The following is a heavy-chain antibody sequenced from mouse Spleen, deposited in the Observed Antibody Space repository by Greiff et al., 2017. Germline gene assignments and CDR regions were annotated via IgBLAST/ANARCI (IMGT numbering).Heavy chain of an antibody. V-gene: IGHV14-2*01. CDR2: IDPEDGET. CDR3: ARSRLTTAIDY. Sequence: EVMLVESGAELVKPGASVKLSCTASGFNITDYYMHWVKQRTEQGLEWIGRIDPEDGETKYAPKFQGKATITADTSSNTAYLQLSSLTSEDTAVYYCARSRLTTAIDYWGQGTTLTVSS. CDR1: GFNITDYY. D-gene: IGHD1-2*01. J-gene: IGHJ2*01.